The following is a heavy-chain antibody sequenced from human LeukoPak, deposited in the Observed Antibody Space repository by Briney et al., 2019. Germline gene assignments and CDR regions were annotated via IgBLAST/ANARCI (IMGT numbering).Heavy chain of an antibody. J-gene: IGHJ4*02. D-gene: IGHD3-22*01. CDR2: ISAYNGNT. CDR3: AREGFYYSSGYYPDY. CDR1: GYTFTSYG. V-gene: IGHV1-18*01. Sequence: GASVKVFYKASGYTFTSYGISWVRQAPGQGLEWMGWISAYNGNTNYAQKLQGRVTMTTDTSTSTAYMELRSLRSDDTAVYYCAREGFYYSSGYYPDYWGQGILVTVSS.